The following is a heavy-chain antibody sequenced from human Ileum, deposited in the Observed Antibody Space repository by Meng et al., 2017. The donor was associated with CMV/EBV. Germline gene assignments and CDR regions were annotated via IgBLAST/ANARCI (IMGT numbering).Heavy chain of an antibody. V-gene: IGHV3-11*05. Sequence: QVQLVWFGGDLVQPGACLRTSCASSGFTFSDYYLTWIRQAPGKAPDWLSYISQTSTYINYAESMKGRFTISRDNAKNSVYLQMNSLEPEDTAVYYCSRDPRTLDYWGQGTLVTVSS. CDR3: SRDPRTLDY. CDR1: GFTFSDYY. J-gene: IGHJ4*02. CDR2: ISQTSTYI.